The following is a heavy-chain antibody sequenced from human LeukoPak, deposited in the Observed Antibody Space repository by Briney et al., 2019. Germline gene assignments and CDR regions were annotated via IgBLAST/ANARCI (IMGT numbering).Heavy chain of an antibody. Sequence: GESLKIPSKGSGYSFTSYWIGWVRQMPGKGLEWMGIIYPGDSDTRYSPSFQGQVTISADKSISTAYLQWSSLKASDTAMYYCARRIAAAKYNWFDPWGQGTLVTVSS. CDR1: GYSFTSYW. V-gene: IGHV5-51*01. J-gene: IGHJ5*02. CDR3: ARRIAAAKYNWFDP. CDR2: IYPGDSDT. D-gene: IGHD6-13*01.